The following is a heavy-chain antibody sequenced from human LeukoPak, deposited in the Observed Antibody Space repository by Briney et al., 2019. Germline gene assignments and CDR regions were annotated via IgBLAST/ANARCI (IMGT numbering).Heavy chain of an antibody. Sequence: KAAGSMRLSCEVSGFTFSDNYMSWISQAPGKRLEWVSYISSGSTYTNYADSVEGRFTISRDNAKNSLYLQMNSLRAEDTAVYYCARGDYGGDYFDYWGQGTLVTVSS. J-gene: IGHJ4*02. CDR1: GFTFSDNY. CDR2: ISSGSTYT. D-gene: IGHD4-23*01. CDR3: ARGDYGGDYFDY. V-gene: IGHV3-11*05.